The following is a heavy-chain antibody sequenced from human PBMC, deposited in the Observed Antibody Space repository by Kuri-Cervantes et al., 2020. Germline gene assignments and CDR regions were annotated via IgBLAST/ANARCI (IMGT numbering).Heavy chain of an antibody. CDR2: ISYDGSNK. D-gene: IGHD3-3*01. J-gene: IGHJ6*02. CDR1: GFTFSSYG. V-gene: IGHV3-30*18. Sequence: GESLKISCAASGFTFSSYGMHWVRQAPGKGLEWVAVISYDGSNKYYADSVKGRFTISRDNSKNTLHLQMNSLRAEDTAVYYCAKSDYYDFWRYHYGMDVWGQGTTVTVSS. CDR3: AKSDYYDFWRYHYGMDV.